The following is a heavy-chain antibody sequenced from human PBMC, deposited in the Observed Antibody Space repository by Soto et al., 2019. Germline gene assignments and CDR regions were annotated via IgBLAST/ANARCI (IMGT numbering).Heavy chain of an antibody. J-gene: IGHJ4*02. CDR2: INNDGSNK. V-gene: IGHV3-74*03. CDR1: GFTFSRHW. Sequence: GGSLRLSCAASGFTFSRHWMHWVRQAPGKGLVWVARINNDGSNKAYADSVKGRFTISRDNAKNTLYLQMNSLRAEDTAVYYCARESSSSYGGFDYWGQGTLVTVS. CDR3: ARESSSSYGGFDY. D-gene: IGHD6-13*01.